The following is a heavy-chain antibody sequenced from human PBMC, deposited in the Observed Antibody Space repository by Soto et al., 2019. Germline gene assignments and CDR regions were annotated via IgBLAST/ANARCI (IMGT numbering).Heavy chain of an antibody. Sequence: ASVKVSCKASGYTFTSYAMHWVRPAPGQGLEWMGWINDGNGNTKYSQKFQGRVTITRDKSASTAYMELSSLRSEETAVYYCARDVGYGDSKNAFDIWGQGTMVTVSS. CDR1: GYTFTSYA. V-gene: IGHV1-3*01. CDR3: ARDVGYGDSKNAFDI. CDR2: INDGNGNT. D-gene: IGHD4-17*01. J-gene: IGHJ3*02.